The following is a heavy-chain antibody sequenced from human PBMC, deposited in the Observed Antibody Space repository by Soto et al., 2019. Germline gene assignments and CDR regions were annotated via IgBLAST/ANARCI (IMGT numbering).Heavy chain of an antibody. CDR2: IRSKAYGGTT. CDR3: TREGNPYSGYDSCY. J-gene: IGHJ4*02. D-gene: IGHD5-12*01. CDR1: GFTFGDYA. V-gene: IGHV3-49*03. Sequence: GGSLRLSCTASGFTFGDYAMSWFRQAPGKGLEWVGFIRSKAYGGTTEYAASVKGRFTISRDDSKSIAYLQMNSLKTEDTAVYYCTREGNPYSGYDSCYWGQGTLVTVSS.